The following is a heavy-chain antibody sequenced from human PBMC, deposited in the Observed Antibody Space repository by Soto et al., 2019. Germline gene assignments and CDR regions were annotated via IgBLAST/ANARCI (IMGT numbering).Heavy chain of an antibody. CDR3: ATFTCSSTSCYEATFDY. D-gene: IGHD2-2*01. Sequence: GASVKVSCKVSGYTLTELSMHWVRQAPGKGLEWMGGFDPEDGETIYAQKFQGRVTMTEDTSTDTAYMELSSLRSEDTAVYYCATFTCSSTSCYEATFDYWGQGTLVTVSS. V-gene: IGHV1-24*01. CDR1: GYTLTELS. J-gene: IGHJ4*02. CDR2: FDPEDGET.